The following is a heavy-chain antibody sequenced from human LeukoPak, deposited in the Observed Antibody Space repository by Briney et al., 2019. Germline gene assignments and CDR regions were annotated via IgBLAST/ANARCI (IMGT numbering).Heavy chain of an antibody. CDR1: GFTFNSCW. CDR2: IKEDGILK. J-gene: IGHJ4*02. Sequence: GGSLRLSCAASGFTFNSCWMSWVRQAPGEGLEWVANIKEDGILKNYADSVKGRFTISRDNSKSTLYLQMNSLRAEDTAVYYCAKENDFVYWGQGTLVTVSS. D-gene: IGHD3-3*01. V-gene: IGHV3-7*01. CDR3: AKENDFVY.